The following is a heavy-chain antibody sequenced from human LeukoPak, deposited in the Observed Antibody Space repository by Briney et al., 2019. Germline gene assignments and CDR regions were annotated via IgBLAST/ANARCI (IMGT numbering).Heavy chain of an antibody. CDR1: GYTLTELS. J-gene: IGHJ4*02. CDR2: FDPEDGET. D-gene: IGHD1-14*01. CDR3: AKDKYSPVRGISHAAYYFDY. Sequence: ASVKVSCKVSGYTLTELSMHWVRQAPGKGLEWMGGFDPEDGETIYAQKFQGRVTMTEDTSTDTAYMELSSLRAEDTAIYYCAKDKYSPVRGISHAAYYFDYWGPGTLVTVSS. V-gene: IGHV1-24*01.